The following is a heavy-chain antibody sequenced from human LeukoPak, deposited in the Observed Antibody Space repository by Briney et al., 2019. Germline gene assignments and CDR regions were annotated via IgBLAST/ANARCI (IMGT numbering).Heavy chain of an antibody. Sequence: SGPALVEPTQTLTLTCDLTGVSVNTSGVGVGWIRQPPGKALEWLALIYWNGDTRYSPPLKNRLAITKDTSKNQVVLTVTNMDPVDTATYYCAYEPGGSYYYMDVWGQGTTVAVSS. J-gene: IGHJ6*03. D-gene: IGHD1-14*01. CDR2: IYWNGDT. CDR1: GVSVNTSGVG. V-gene: IGHV2-5*01. CDR3: AYEPGGSYYYMDV.